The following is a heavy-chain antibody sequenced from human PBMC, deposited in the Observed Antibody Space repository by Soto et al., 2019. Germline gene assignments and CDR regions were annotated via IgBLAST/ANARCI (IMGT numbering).Heavy chain of an antibody. V-gene: IGHV5-10-1*01. Sequence: GESLKTSCKGSGCSFTSYWISWVRQMPGKGLEWMGRIDPSDSYTNYSPSFQSHVTISADKSISTAYLHWCTLKASDTAMYYCAILDCSGGSCTTLFQHWGQGTLVTVSS. CDR3: AILDCSGGSCTTLFQH. CDR1: GCSFTSYW. J-gene: IGHJ1*01. D-gene: IGHD2-15*01. CDR2: IDPSDSYT.